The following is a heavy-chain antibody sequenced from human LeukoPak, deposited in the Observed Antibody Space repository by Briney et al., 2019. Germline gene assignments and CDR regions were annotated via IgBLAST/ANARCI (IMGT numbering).Heavy chain of an antibody. D-gene: IGHD6-13*01. CDR2: INPNGGDT. V-gene: IGHV1-2*02. CDR1: GYTFTGYY. J-gene: IGHJ5*02. Sequence: ASVKVSCKASGYTFTGYYIHWVRQAPGQGLEWMGWINPNGGDTNYAQKFQGRVTMTRDTSISTAYMELSRLRPDDTAVYYCAREAAGTADWFDPWGQGTLVTVSS. CDR3: AREAAGTADWFDP.